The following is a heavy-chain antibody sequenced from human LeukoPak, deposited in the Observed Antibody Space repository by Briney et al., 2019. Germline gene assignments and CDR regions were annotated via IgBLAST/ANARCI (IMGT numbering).Heavy chain of an antibody. CDR3: AKDLVGARRVDY. D-gene: IGHD1-26*01. V-gene: IGHV3-11*04. J-gene: IGHJ4*02. CDR1: GFTFSDYY. Sequence: GGSLRLSCAASGFTFSDYYMSWIRQAPWKGLEWVSYISSSGSTIYYADSVKGRFTISRDNSKNTLYLQMNSLRAEDTAVYYCAKDLVGARRVDYWGQGTLVTVSS. CDR2: ISSSGSTI.